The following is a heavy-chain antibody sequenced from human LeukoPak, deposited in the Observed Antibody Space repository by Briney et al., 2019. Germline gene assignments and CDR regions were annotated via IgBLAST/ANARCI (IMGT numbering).Heavy chain of an antibody. D-gene: IGHD6-19*01. J-gene: IGHJ4*02. CDR1: GLTFSSYW. Sequence: GGSLRLSCAASGLTFSSYWMSWVRQAPGKGLEWVANIKPDGSEKYYVDSVKGRFTISRDNAKNSLYLQMNSLRAEDTAVYYCARGSGWYQIDYWGQGTLVTVSS. V-gene: IGHV3-7*04. CDR3: ARGSGWYQIDY. CDR2: IKPDGSEK.